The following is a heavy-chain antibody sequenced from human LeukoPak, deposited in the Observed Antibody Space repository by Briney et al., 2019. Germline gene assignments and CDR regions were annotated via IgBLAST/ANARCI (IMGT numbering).Heavy chain of an antibody. CDR3: AKDEVDTASLY. D-gene: IGHD5-18*01. CDR1: GFTFSSYG. V-gene: IGHV3-30*18. CDR2: ISYDGSNK. J-gene: IGHJ4*02. Sequence: PGGSLRLSCAASGFTFSSYGMHWVRQAPGKGLEWVAVISYDGSNKYYADSVKGRFTISRDNSKNTLYLQMNSLRAEDTAVYYCAKDEVDTASLYWGQGTLVTVSS.